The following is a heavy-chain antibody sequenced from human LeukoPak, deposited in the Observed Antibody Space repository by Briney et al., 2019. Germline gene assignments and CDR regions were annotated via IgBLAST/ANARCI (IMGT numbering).Heavy chain of an antibody. CDR3: AKDYRLAAAGTATPGSG. CDR2: IYSGGST. CDR1: GFTVSTNY. Sequence: GGSLRLSCATSGFTVSTNYMSWVRQAPEKGLEWVSVIYSGGSTYYADSVKDRFIISRDNSKNTLYLQMNSLRAEDTAVYYCAKDYRLAAAGTATPGSGWGQGTLVTVSS. D-gene: IGHD6-13*01. V-gene: IGHV3-66*01. J-gene: IGHJ4*02.